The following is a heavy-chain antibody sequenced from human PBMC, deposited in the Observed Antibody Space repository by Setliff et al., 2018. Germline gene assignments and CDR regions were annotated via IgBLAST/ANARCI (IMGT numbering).Heavy chain of an antibody. V-gene: IGHV4-61*09. D-gene: IGHD1-1*01. J-gene: IGHJ4*02. CDR2: IYTSGST. Sequence: SETLSLTCSVSGGSISSGSDYWTWIRQPAGKGLEWIGHIYTSGSTNYNPSLQSRVTISVDNSKNQFSLNLNSVTVADTAVYFCARGVRTGHLDSWGQGTLVTVSS. CDR1: GGSISSGSDY. CDR3: ARGVRTGHLDS.